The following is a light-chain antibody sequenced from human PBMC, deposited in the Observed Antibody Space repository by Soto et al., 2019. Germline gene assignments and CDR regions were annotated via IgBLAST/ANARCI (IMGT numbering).Light chain of an antibody. V-gene: IGKV3-20*01. CDR3: QQYGRSPIT. Sequence: DIVLTQSPGILSLSLGERATLSCRASQSVSSSYLAWYQQKPGQAPRLLIYCASSRATGIPDRFSGSGSGTDFTLTISRLEAEDFAVYYCQQYGRSPITFGGGTKVEIK. J-gene: IGKJ4*01. CDR2: CAS. CDR1: QSVSSSY.